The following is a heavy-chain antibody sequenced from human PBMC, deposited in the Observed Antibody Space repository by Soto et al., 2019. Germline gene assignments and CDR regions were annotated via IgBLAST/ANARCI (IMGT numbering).Heavy chain of an antibody. CDR3: AKDRWEQVADMIYMDV. J-gene: IGHJ6*03. Sequence: PGGSLRLSCAASGFTFSNYAMTWVRQAPGKGLEWVSAISGSGGSTYYADSVKGRFTISRDNSKNTLYLQMNSLRAEDTAIYYCAKDRWEQVADMIYMDVWGTGTTVTVSS. D-gene: IGHD6-19*01. CDR1: GFTFSNYA. V-gene: IGHV3-23*01. CDR2: ISGSGGST.